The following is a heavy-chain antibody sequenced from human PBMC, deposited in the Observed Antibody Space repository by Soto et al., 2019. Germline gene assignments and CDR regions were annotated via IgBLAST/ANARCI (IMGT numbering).Heavy chain of an antibody. CDR3: ARESYNWHYDY. J-gene: IGHJ4*02. V-gene: IGHV1-2*02. CDR1: RYTFTAYF. CDR2: INPNNGDT. Sequence: QVQLVQSGAEVKEPWASVKVSCKASRYTFTAYFIHWVRQAPGQGLEWMGWINPNNGDTNYAQKFQGRLTLTRDTSINTAYMDLSRLTSDDKAVYYCARESYNWHYDYWGQGSLVTVSS. D-gene: IGHD1-20*01.